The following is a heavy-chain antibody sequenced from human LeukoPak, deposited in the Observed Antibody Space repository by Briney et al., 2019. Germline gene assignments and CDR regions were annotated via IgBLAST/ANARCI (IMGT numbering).Heavy chain of an antibody. J-gene: IGHJ4*02. CDR1: GGSFSGHY. Sequence: SETLSLTCAVYGGSFSGHYWTWIRQAPGKGLEWIGESTHTGSTNYNPSLKSRVTISVDTSKNQFSLKLTSVSAADTAVYHCARGRAGAAALDFWGPGTLVTVSS. CDR3: ARGRAGAAALDF. V-gene: IGHV4-34*01. CDR2: STHTGST. D-gene: IGHD2-2*01.